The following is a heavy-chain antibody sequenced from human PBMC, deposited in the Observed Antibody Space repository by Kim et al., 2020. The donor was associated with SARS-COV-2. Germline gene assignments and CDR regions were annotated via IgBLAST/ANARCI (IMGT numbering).Heavy chain of an antibody. CDR3: ARDPAITIFGVVIVNWFDP. CDR1: GYTFTGYY. Sequence: ASVKVSCKASGYTFTGYYMHWVRQAPGQGLEWMGWINPNSGGTNYAQKFQGRVTMTRDTSISTAYMELSRLRSDDTAVYYCARDPAITIFGVVIVNWFDPWGQGTLVTVSS. J-gene: IGHJ5*02. CDR2: INPNSGGT. D-gene: IGHD3-3*01. V-gene: IGHV1-2*02.